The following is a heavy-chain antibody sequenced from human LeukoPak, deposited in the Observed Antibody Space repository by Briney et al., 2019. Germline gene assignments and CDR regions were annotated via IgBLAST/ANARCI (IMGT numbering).Heavy chain of an antibody. CDR3: ARDPHALDF. CDR1: GFTFSTYA. J-gene: IGHJ4*02. CDR2: IHKSGTIT. V-gene: IGHV3-48*02. Sequence: GGSLRLSCAAPGFTFSTYAMSWVRQAPGKGLEWVSYIHKSGTITYYRDSVKGRFTISRDNAKNSLYLQMNSLRDEDTAVYYCARDPHALDFWGQGTLVTVSS.